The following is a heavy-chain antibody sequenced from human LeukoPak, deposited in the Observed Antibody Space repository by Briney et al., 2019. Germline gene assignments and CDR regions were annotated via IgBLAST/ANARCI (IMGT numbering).Heavy chain of an antibody. CDR2: LYYSGKT. J-gene: IGHJ3*02. V-gene: IGHV4-39*07. Sequence: SETLSLTCIISGGYISSTTYYWGWIRQPPGKGLEWIGTLYYSGKTYYNPSLKSRVTISIDMSRNQFSLRLSSVTATDTAVYYCARQVATKGEWAFDIWGQGTMVIASS. D-gene: IGHD5-12*01. CDR1: GGYISSTTYY. CDR3: ARQVATKGEWAFDI.